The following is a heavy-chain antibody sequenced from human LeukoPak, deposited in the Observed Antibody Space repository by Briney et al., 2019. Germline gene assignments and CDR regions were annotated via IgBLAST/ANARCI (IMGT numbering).Heavy chain of an antibody. V-gene: IGHV4-34*01. J-gene: IGHJ4*02. CDR2: INHSGST. Sequence: PSETLSLTCAVYGGSFSGYYWSWIRQPPGKGLEWIGEINHSGSTNYNPSLKSRVTISVDTSKNQFSLKLSSVTAADTAVYYCARGGKYSGSYNPFDYWGQGTLVTVSS. D-gene: IGHD1-26*01. CDR1: GGSFSGYY. CDR3: ARGGKYSGSYNPFDY.